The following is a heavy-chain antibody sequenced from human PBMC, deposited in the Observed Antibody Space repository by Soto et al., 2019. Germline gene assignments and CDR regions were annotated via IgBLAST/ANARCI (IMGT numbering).Heavy chain of an antibody. CDR1: GFTFSDYY. J-gene: IGHJ4*02. V-gene: IGHV3-11*01. Sequence: GVSHRLSCAASGFTFSDYYMSWNRQEPGKGLEWVSYVSSSGRTIYYADSVKGRITISTDNAKNSLYLQINSLRAEDTAVYYCARPRGLRYVDYPPYWLDYWGQGTLVTVSS. D-gene: IGHD3-9*01. CDR3: ARPRGLRYVDYPPYWLDY. CDR2: VSSSGRTI.